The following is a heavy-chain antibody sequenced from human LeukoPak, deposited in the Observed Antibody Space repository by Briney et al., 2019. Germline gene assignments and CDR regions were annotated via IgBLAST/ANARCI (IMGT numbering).Heavy chain of an antibody. V-gene: IGHV1-2*04. D-gene: IGHD7-27*01. CDR3: ARGTGDLGSAQDAFDI. J-gene: IGHJ3*02. CDR1: GYTFTGYY. Sequence: ASVKVSCKASGYTFTGYYMHWVRQAPGQGLEWMGWINPNSGGTNYAEKFQGWVTMTRDTSISTAYMELSRLRSDDTAVYYCARGTGDLGSAQDAFDIWGQGTMVTVSS. CDR2: INPNSGGT.